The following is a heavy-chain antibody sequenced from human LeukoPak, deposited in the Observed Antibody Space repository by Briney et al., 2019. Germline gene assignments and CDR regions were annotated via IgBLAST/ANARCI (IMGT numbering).Heavy chain of an antibody. CDR2: IYYSGST. J-gene: IGHJ6*03. V-gene: IGHV4-59*08. CDR3: ARHFAFSYYYMDV. CDR1: GGSISSYY. Sequence: SETLSLTCTVSGGSISSYYWSWIRQPPGKGLESIGYIYYSGSTNYSPSLKSRVTISVDTSKNQFSLKLSSVTAADTAVYYCARHFAFSYYYMDVWGKGTTVTVSS.